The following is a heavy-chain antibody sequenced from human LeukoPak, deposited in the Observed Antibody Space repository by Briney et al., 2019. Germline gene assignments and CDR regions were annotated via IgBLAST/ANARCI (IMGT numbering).Heavy chain of an antibody. D-gene: IGHD7-27*01. Sequence: GESLKISCKGSGYSFNTYWIGWVRQMPRKDLEWMGIIYPGDSDTKYSPPFQGQVTISADKSISTAYLQWSSLKASDTAMYYCARPQDFGLTGMYAFDIWGQGTMVTVSS. V-gene: IGHV5-51*01. J-gene: IGHJ3*02. CDR2: IYPGDSDT. CDR1: GYSFNTYW. CDR3: ARPQDFGLTGMYAFDI.